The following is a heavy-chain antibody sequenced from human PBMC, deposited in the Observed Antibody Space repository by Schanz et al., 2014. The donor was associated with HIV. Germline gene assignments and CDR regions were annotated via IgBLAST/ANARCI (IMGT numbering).Heavy chain of an antibody. CDR1: GFTFNNYA. Sequence: EVQLLEFGGGLVRPGESLRLSCLASGFTFNNYAMSWVRQAPGKGLEWVSVITGSASSTYYADSVKGRFTISRDNSKNTLFLQMNSLRVEDTAIYFCAKGSADWQPEYWGQGTLVTVSS. CDR3: AKGSADWQPEY. D-gene: IGHD3-9*01. CDR2: ITGSASST. V-gene: IGHV3-23*01. J-gene: IGHJ4*02.